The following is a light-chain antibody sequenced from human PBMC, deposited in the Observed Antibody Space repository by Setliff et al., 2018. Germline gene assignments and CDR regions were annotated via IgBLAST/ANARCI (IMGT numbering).Light chain of an antibody. CDR3: SVYTSSSTLV. Sequence: QSVLAQPASVSGSPGQSITISCTGTSSDVGGRNYVSWYQQHPGKAPKLMIYEVSNRPSGISDRFSGSESANTASLTISGLQAEDEAEYYCSVYTSSSTLVFGTGTKVTVL. CDR2: EVS. V-gene: IGLV2-14*01. J-gene: IGLJ1*01. CDR1: SSDVGGRNY.